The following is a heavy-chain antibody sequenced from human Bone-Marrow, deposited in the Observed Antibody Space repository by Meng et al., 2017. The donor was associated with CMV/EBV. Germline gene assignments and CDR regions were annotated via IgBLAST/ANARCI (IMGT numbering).Heavy chain of an antibody. V-gene: IGHV1-18*01. CDR3: ARDRGFLASNWFDP. J-gene: IGHJ5*02. CDR2: ISAYNGNT. Sequence: ASVKVSCKASGYTFTSYGISWVRQAPGQGLEWMGWISAYNGNTNYAQKLQGRVTMTTDTSTSTAYMELRSLRSDDTAMYYCARDRGFLASNWFDPWGQGTLVTVPS. CDR1: GYTFTSYG. D-gene: IGHD5-12*01.